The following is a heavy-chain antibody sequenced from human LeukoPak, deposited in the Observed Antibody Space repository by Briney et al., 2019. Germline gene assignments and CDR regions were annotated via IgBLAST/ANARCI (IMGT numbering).Heavy chain of an antibody. CDR3: AKDLAAAGPRLFDY. J-gene: IGHJ4*02. V-gene: IGHV3-9*01. Sequence: GRSLRLSCAASGFTFDDYAMHWVRQAPGKGLEWVSGISWNSGSIGYADSVKGRFTISRDNAKNSLYLQMNSLRAEDTALYYCAKDLAAAGPRLFDYWGQGTLVTVSS. CDR1: GFTFDDYA. D-gene: IGHD6-13*01. CDR2: ISWNSGSI.